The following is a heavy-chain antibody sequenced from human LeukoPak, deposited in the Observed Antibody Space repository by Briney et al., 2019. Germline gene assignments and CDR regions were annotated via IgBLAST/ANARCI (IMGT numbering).Heavy chain of an antibody. D-gene: IGHD3-22*01. CDR3: ARDPKYYYDSSGYYGR. CDR1: GFTFSSYE. V-gene: IGHV3-21*01. CDR2: ISSSSSYI. J-gene: IGHJ4*02. Sequence: GGSLRLSCAASGFTFSSYEMNWVRQAPGKGLEWVSSISSSSSYIYYADSVKGRFTISRDNAKNSLYLQMNSLRAEDTAVYYCARDPKYYYDSSGYYGRWGQGTLVTVSS.